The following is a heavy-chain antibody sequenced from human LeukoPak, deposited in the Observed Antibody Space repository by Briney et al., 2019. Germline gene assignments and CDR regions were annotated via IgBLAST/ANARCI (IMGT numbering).Heavy chain of an antibody. J-gene: IGHJ3*02. V-gene: IGHV3-7*01. CDR3: ARVLRGVVAADAFDI. D-gene: IGHD2-15*01. CDR2: IKQDGSEK. CDR1: EFPFVDYA. Sequence: GGSLRLSCTASEFPFVDYAMSWFRQAPGKGLEWVANIKQDGSEKYYVDSVKGRFTVSRDSAKNSLYLQMNSLRAEDTAVYYCARVLRGVVAADAFDIWGQGTMVTVSS.